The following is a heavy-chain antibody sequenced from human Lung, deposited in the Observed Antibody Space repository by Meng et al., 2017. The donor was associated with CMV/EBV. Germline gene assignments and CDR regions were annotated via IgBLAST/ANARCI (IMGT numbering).Heavy chain of an antibody. CDR3: ARDLRPMYYDFWSGFGA. Sequence: GESLKISCAASGFTFSSYAMHWVRQAPGKGLEWVAVISYDGSNKYYADSVKGRFTISRDNSKNTLYLQMNSLRAEDTAVYYCARDLRPMYYDFWSGFGAWXQGTXVTVDS. V-gene: IGHV3-30*04. D-gene: IGHD3-3*01. CDR2: ISYDGSNK. J-gene: IGHJ5*02. CDR1: GFTFSSYA.